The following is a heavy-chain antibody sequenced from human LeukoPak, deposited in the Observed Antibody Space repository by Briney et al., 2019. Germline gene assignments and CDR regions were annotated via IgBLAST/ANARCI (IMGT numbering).Heavy chain of an antibody. J-gene: IGHJ2*01. V-gene: IGHV4-4*08. CDR2: IYNFGST. CDR1: GASISRYY. Sequence: SETLSLTCSVSGASISRYYWSWIRQSPGKGLEWVGHIYNFGSTNYNHSLKSRVTISVDTSKNQFSLKLSSVTAADTAVYYCARAIVVVVTAPPYWYFDLWGRGTLVTVSS. CDR3: ARAIVVVVTAPPYWYFDL. D-gene: IGHD2-21*02.